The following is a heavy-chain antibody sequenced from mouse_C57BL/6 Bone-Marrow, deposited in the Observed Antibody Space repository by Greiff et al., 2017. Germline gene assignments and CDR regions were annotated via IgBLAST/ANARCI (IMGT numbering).Heavy chain of an antibody. CDR2: IYPGSGST. J-gene: IGHJ2*01. Sequence: QVQLQQPGAELVKPGASVKMSCKASGYTFTSYWITWVKQRPGHGLEWIGDIYPGSGSTNYNEKFKSKATLTVDTSASTAYMQLSSLTSEDSAVYYCADYYGSSLYYFDYWGQGTTLTVSS. CDR3: ADYYGSSLYYFDY. CDR1: GYTFTSYW. D-gene: IGHD1-1*01. V-gene: IGHV1-55*01.